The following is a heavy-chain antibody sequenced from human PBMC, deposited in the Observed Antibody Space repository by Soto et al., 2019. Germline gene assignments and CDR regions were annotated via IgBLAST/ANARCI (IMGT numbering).Heavy chain of an antibody. CDR2: LNEDGSFT. Sequence: GGTLSISCVASEFTFSSYWMHCVRQVPGKGLVWVSRLNEDGSFTTYADSVKGRFTISRDNAKKTLYLQMNSLRAEDTAVYYCARDLSGRADVWGQGTTVT. CDR1: EFTFSSYW. J-gene: IGHJ6*02. V-gene: IGHV3-74*01. CDR3: ARDLSGRADV. D-gene: IGHD3-10*01.